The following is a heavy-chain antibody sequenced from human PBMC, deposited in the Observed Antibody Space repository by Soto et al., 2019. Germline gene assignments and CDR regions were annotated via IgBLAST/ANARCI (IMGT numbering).Heavy chain of an antibody. CDR1: GFTFSDYY. D-gene: IGHD6-13*01. V-gene: IGHV3-11*06. J-gene: IGHJ5*02. Sequence: AGGSLRLSCAASGFTFSDYYMSWIRQAPGKGLEWVSYISSSSSYTNYADSVKGRFTISRDNAKNSLYLQMNSLRAEDTAVYYCARVRSGYGSSWYEIWFDPWGQGTLLTVSS. CDR3: ARVRSGYGSSWYEIWFDP. CDR2: ISSSSSYT.